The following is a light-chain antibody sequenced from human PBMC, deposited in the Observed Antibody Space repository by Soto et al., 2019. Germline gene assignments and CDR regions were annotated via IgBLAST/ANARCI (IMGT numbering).Light chain of an antibody. CDR3: QQYSSNSA. V-gene: IGKV1-5*03. J-gene: IGKJ3*01. CDR1: QSIGSW. CDR2: KAA. Sequence: DIQMTQSPSALSASVGDSVTITCRASQSIGSWLAWYQQKPGQVPKLLVYKAASLETGVPSRFSGSGSGTEFSLTISSLQPDDSATYYCQQYSSNSAFGPGTKVEIK.